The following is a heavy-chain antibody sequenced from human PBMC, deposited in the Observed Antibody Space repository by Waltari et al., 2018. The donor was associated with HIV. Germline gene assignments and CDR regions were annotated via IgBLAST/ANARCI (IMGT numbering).Heavy chain of an antibody. Sequence: VQLVESGGGLVKPGGTLRLSCAVSGIPFKNAWLSWVCQGPGKGPQWPGHIRSKSDGGTTDYAAPVRGRFTISTDDLNNTMSLEMKSLKVEDTGVYYCTTFEMGSTRNYWGQGTLVTVSS. CDR2: IRSKSDGGTT. CDR1: GIPFKNAW. J-gene: IGHJ4*02. D-gene: IGHD1-26*01. V-gene: IGHV3-15*01. CDR3: TTFEMGSTRNY.